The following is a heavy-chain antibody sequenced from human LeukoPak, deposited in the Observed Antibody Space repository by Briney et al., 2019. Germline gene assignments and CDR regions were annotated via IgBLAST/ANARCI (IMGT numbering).Heavy chain of an antibody. D-gene: IGHD1-14*01. CDR3: ARARRGSAPYYYYYMDV. J-gene: IGHJ6*03. CDR1: GYTFTSYG. V-gene: IGHV1-18*01. Sequence: GASVTVSCTASGYTFTSYGIGWVRQAPGQGLEWMGWISAYNGNTNYAQKLQGRVTMTTDTSTSTAYMELRSLRSDDTAVYYCARARRGSAPYYYYYMDVWGKGTTVTVSS. CDR2: ISAYNGNT.